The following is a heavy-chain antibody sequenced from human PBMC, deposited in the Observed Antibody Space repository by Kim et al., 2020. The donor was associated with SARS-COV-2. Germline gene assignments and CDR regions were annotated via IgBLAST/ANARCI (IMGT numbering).Heavy chain of an antibody. V-gene: IGHV3-7*01. CDR1: GFTFSSYW. D-gene: IGHD3-16*02. Sequence: GGSLRLSCAASGFTFSSYWMSWVRQAPGKGLEWVANIKQDGSEKYYVDSVKGRFTISRDNAKHSLYLQMNSLRAEDTAVYYCARDPQFGGVIAPYYFDYWGKGTLVTVSS. CDR2: IKQDGSEK. CDR3: ARDPQFGGVIAPYYFDY. J-gene: IGHJ4*02.